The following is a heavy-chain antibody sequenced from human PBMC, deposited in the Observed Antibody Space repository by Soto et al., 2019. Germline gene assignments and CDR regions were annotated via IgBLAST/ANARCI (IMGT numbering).Heavy chain of an antibody. V-gene: IGHV3-33*01. Sequence: QVQLVESGGGVVQPGRSLRLSCAASGFTFSSYGMHWVRQAPGKGLEWVADIWYDGNNKYYADSVKGRFTLSRDNSKNTLFLQMNSLRAEDTAVYYCARGPYSSGWYVAFDIWGQGTMVTVS. D-gene: IGHD6-19*01. CDR1: GFTFSSYG. J-gene: IGHJ3*02. CDR3: ARGPYSSGWYVAFDI. CDR2: IWYDGNNK.